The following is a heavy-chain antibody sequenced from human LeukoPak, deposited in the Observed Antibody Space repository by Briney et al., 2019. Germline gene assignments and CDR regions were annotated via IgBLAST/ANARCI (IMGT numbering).Heavy chain of an antibody. Sequence: MASETLSLTCTVSGGSISSYYWSWIRQPPGKGLEWIGYIYYSGSTNYNPSFKSRVTISVDTSKNQFSLELSSVTAADTAVYYCARVPAATRGAWWFDPWGQGTLVTVSS. V-gene: IGHV4-59*01. D-gene: IGHD2-2*01. J-gene: IGHJ5*02. CDR2: IYYSGST. CDR3: ARVPAATRGAWWFDP. CDR1: GGSISSYY.